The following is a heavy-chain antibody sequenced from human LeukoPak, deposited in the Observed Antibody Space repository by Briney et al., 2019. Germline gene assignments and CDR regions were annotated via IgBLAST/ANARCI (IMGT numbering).Heavy chain of an antibody. CDR1: GFTFSNYA. V-gene: IGHV3-23*01. Sequence: PGGSLRLSCAASGFTFSNYAMGWVRQATGKGLEWVSTSSGNGDNTYYADSVKGRFTISRDNSRNTLYLQMSGLRADDTAVYYCAKFRGIPTTVTQDWGQGTLVTVSS. CDR2: SSGNGDNT. J-gene: IGHJ4*02. CDR3: AKFRGIPTTVTQD. D-gene: IGHD4-17*01.